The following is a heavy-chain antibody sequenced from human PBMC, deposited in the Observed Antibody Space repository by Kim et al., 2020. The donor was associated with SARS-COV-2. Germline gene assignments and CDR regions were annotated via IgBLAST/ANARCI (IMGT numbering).Heavy chain of an antibody. CDR2: ISGSGGST. J-gene: IGHJ4*02. CDR1: GFTFSSYA. V-gene: IGHV3-23*01. D-gene: IGHD4-17*01. CDR3: ALIPTPGLRREMLFDY. Sequence: GGSLRLSCAASGFTFSSYAMSWVRQAPGKGLEWVSAISGSGGSTYYADSVKGRFTISRDNSKNTLYLQMNSLRAEDTAVYYRALIPTPGLRREMLFDYWGQGTLVTVSS.